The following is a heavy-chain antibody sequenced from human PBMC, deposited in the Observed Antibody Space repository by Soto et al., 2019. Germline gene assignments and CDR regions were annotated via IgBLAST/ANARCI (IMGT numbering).Heavy chain of an antibody. CDR2: ISGSGGST. D-gene: IGHD5-18*01. Sequence: EVQLLESGGGLVQPGGTLRLSCAASGFTFSSYAMSWVRQAPGKGLEWVSAISGSGGSTYYADSVKGRFTISRDNSKNTLYLQMNSLRAEDTAVYYCAKDGVLDTAMVTNPTLYGMDVWGQGTTVTVSS. J-gene: IGHJ6*02. CDR3: AKDGVLDTAMVTNPTLYGMDV. V-gene: IGHV3-23*01. CDR1: GFTFSSYA.